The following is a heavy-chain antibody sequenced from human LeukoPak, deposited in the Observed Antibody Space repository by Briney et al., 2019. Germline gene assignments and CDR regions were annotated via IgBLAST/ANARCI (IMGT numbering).Heavy chain of an antibody. J-gene: IGHJ4*02. D-gene: IGHD3-10*01. V-gene: IGHV3-74*01. CDR2: INSDGSST. CDR3: ARDLSEYGWFGELYY. CDR1: GFTFSSYW. Sequence: GGPLRLSCAASGFTFSSYWMHWVRQAPGKGLVWVSRINSDGSSTSYADSVRGRFSISRDNAKNTLYLQMNSLRAEDTAVYYCARDLSEYGWFGELYYWGQGTLVTVSS.